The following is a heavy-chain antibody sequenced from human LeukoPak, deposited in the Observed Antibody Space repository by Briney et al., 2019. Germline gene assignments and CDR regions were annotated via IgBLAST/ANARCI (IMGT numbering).Heavy chain of an antibody. Sequence: SETLSLTCTVSGGSISSHSWSWIRQPAGKGLEWIGRIYASESTNYNPSLKSRVTMSVDASESQFSLNLNSVTAADTAVYYCARDRREVPVRANDAFDIWGQGTMVTVSS. D-gene: IGHD1-26*01. J-gene: IGHJ3*02. CDR1: GGSISSHS. CDR3: ARDRREVPVRANDAFDI. V-gene: IGHV4-4*07. CDR2: IYASEST.